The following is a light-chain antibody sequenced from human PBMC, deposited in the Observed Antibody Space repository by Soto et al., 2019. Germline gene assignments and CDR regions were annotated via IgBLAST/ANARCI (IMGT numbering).Light chain of an antibody. Sequence: AIQLTQSPSSLSTSVRDRVTITCRASQGINNTLAWYQQKPGKAPKLLISDASTLESGVPSRFSGSGSGTDFTLTISSLQPEDFATYYCQQFNSYPLTFGGGTKVEIK. V-gene: IGKV1-13*02. CDR3: QQFNSYPLT. J-gene: IGKJ4*01. CDR2: DAS. CDR1: QGINNT.